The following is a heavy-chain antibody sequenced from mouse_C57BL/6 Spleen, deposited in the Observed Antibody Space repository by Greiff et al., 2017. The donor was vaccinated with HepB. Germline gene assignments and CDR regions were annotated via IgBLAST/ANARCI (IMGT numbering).Heavy chain of an antibody. V-gene: IGHV2-5*01. J-gene: IGHJ4*01. CDR1: GFSLTSYG. CDR2: IWRGGST. Sequence: VQLQESGPGLVQPSQSLSITCTVSGFSLTSYGVHWVRQSPGKGLEWLGVIWRGGSTDYNAAFMSRLSITKDNSKSQVFFKMNSLQADDTAIYYCAKKGVGLRTIMDYWGQGTSVTVSS. D-gene: IGHD1-1*01. CDR3: AKKGVGLRTIMDY.